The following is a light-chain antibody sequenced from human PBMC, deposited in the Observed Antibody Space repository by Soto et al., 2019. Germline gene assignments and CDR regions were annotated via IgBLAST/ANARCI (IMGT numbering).Light chain of an antibody. CDR2: DAS. J-gene: IGKJ4*01. V-gene: IGKV3-11*01. Sequence: EIVLTQSPATLSLSPGERATLSRRASQSVSSDLAWYQQKPGQAPRLLIYDASNRATDTPARFSGRGSGTDFTLTIGSLEPEDFALYYCQQRTNWPLTFGGGTKVEIK. CDR1: QSVSSD. CDR3: QQRTNWPLT.